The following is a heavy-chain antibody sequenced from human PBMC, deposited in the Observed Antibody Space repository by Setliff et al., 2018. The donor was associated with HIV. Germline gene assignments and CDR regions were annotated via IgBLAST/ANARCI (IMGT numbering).Heavy chain of an antibody. J-gene: IGHJ6*03. Sequence: TLSLTCTVSGGSISSGTYFWSWIRQPAGKGLEWIGHIHTSGNANYNPSLNSRVTISVDTSKNQFSLKLSSVTAADTAVYYCARETVAAAGNPLYYYYYYMDVWGKGTTVTVSS. CDR2: IHTSGNA. D-gene: IGHD6-13*01. CDR1: GGSISSGTYF. V-gene: IGHV4-61*09. CDR3: ARETVAAAGNPLYYYYYYMDV.